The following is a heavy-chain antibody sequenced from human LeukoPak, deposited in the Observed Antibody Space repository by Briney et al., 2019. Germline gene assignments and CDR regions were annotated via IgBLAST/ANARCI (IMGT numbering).Heavy chain of an antibody. Sequence: PGGSLRLSCAVSGLTFSNFKMNWVRQAPGKGLEWVSYISDSGRTTFYADSVKGRFTISRDNAKNSLYLQMSSLRVEDTAVYYCASWAGNTQSESWSGPFDYWGPGTLVTVSS. CDR2: ISDSGRTT. D-gene: IGHD3-3*01. CDR3: ASWAGNTQSESWSGPFDY. CDR1: GLTFSNFK. V-gene: IGHV3-48*03. J-gene: IGHJ4*02.